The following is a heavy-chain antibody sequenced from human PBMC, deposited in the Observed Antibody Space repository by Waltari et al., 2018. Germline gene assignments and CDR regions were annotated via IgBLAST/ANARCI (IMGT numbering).Heavy chain of an antibody. V-gene: IGHV4-59*08. Sequence: QVQLQESGPGLVKPSETLSLTCTVSGGSINIYYWSWIRQPPGKGLEWIGYAYYTGNTIYNPSLESRVTLSADTSKNQVSLRLRSVTAADTAVYYCARGMSSVWYGPFDYWGQGTLVTVSS. CDR3: ARGMSSVWYGPFDY. CDR2: AYYTGNT. CDR1: GGSINIYY. J-gene: IGHJ4*02. D-gene: IGHD6-19*01.